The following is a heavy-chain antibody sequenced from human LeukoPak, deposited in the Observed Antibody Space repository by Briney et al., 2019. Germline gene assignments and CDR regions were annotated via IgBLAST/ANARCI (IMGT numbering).Heavy chain of an antibody. J-gene: IGHJ4*02. V-gene: IGHV1-2*02. Sequence: GASVKVSCEASGYTFTRYYMHWVRQAPGQGLEWMGWINPNSGGTNYAQRFQGRVTMTRDTSISTAYMELSRLRSDDTAVYYCAPTHGDYDYYFDCWGQGTLVTVSS. CDR1: GYTFTRYY. CDR3: APTHGDYDYYFDC. D-gene: IGHD4-17*01. CDR2: INPNSGGT.